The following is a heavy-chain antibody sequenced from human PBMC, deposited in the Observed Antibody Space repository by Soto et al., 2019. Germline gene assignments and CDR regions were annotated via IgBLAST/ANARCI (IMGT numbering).Heavy chain of an antibody. V-gene: IGHV3-23*01. Sequence: GGSLRLSCAASGFTFSSYAMSWVRQAPGKGLEWVSAISGSGGSTYYADSVKGRFTISRDNSKNTLYLQMNSLRAEDTAVYYCAKSLGYYDFWSGSGTDYWGQGTLVTVFS. J-gene: IGHJ4*02. D-gene: IGHD3-3*01. CDR3: AKSLGYYDFWSGSGTDY. CDR1: GFTFSSYA. CDR2: ISGSGGST.